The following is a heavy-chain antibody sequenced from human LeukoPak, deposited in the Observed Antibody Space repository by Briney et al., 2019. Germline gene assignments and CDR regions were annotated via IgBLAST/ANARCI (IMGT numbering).Heavy chain of an antibody. CDR1: GFTFKTYW. CDR2: MKYDGSEM. D-gene: IGHD6-19*01. Sequence: GGSLRLSCAASGFTFKTYWMNWVRQPPGKGLQWVATMKYDGSEMFYVDSVKGRFTIYRDNTKTSLYLQMNSLRAEDTALYYCARTSSGWGFDFWGQGALVTVSS. J-gene: IGHJ4*02. CDR3: ARTSSGWGFDF. V-gene: IGHV3-7*05.